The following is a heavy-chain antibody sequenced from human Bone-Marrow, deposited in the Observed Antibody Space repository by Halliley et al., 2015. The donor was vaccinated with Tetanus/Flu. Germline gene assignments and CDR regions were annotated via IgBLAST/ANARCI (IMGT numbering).Heavy chain of an antibody. J-gene: IGHJ4*02. CDR3: ARQTDYGEYPLHY. CDR2: IYPGDSET. V-gene: IGHV5-51*01. D-gene: IGHD4-17*01. Sequence: MQLVQSGPEVKKSGESLKISCKGSGYSFSTHWIGWVRQLPGKGLEWMGIIYPGDSETRYSPSFQGQVTISADKSITTAYLQWSELKPSDTAMYYCARQTDYGEYPLHYWGQGTRVTVSS. CDR1: GYSFSTHW.